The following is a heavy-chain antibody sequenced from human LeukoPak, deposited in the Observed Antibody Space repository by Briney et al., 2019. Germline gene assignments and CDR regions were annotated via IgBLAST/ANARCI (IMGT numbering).Heavy chain of an antibody. V-gene: IGHV3-30*18. CDR3: AKLTVY. CDR2: ISYDGSNK. Sequence: GRSLRLSCAASGFTFSSYGTHWVRQAPGKGLEWVAVISYDGSNKYYADSVKGRFTISRDNSKNTLYLQMNSLRAEDTAVYYCAKLTVYWGQGTLVTVSS. D-gene: IGHD4-17*01. CDR1: GFTFSSYG. J-gene: IGHJ4*02.